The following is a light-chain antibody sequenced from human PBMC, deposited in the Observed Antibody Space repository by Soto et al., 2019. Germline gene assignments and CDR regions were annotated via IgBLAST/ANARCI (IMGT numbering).Light chain of an antibody. V-gene: IGLV2-23*02. J-gene: IGLJ2*01. CDR2: EVS. CDR1: SSDVGSYNL. Sequence: QSALTQPASVSGSPGQSITISCTGTSSDVGSYNLVSWYQQHPGKAPKLMICEVSKRPSGVSNRFSGSKSGNTASLTISGLQAEDEADYYCCSYAGSKVVFGGGTKLTVL. CDR3: CSYAGSKVV.